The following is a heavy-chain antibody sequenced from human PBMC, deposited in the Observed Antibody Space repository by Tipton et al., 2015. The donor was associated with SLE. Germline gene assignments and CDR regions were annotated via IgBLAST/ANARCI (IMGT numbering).Heavy chain of an antibody. J-gene: IGHJ1*01. CDR1: GFTFTNSW. Sequence: SLRLSCAASGFTFTNSWMSWVRQAPGRGLEWVANINQAGSEKYYLDSVRGRFAISRDNAKNSLYLQMNPLTAEDTAVYYCARELVVSGGAEYFQDWGQGTLVTVSS. CDR2: INQAGSEK. V-gene: IGHV3-7*01. D-gene: IGHD2-15*01. CDR3: ARELVVSGGAEYFQD.